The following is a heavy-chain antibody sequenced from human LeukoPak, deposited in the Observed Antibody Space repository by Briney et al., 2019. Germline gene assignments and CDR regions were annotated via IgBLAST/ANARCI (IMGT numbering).Heavy chain of an antibody. CDR2: IYYSGST. V-gene: IGHV4-59*01. D-gene: IGHD4-17*01. CDR1: GGSISSYY. J-gene: IGHJ4*02. Sequence: ASETLSLTCTVSGGSISSYYWSWIRQPPGKGLEWIGYIYYSGSTNYNPSLKSRVTISVDTSKNQFSLKLSSVTAADTAVYYCARMTYGDYFDYWGQGTLVTVSS. CDR3: ARMTYGDYFDY.